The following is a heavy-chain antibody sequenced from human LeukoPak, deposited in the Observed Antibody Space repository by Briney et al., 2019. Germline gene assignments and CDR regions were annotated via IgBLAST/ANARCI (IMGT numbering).Heavy chain of an antibody. CDR1: GGTFSSYA. J-gene: IGHJ6*02. Sequence: SVKVSCKASGGTFSSYAISWVRQAPGQGLEWMGRIIPTLGTANYAQKFQGRVTITADKSTSTAYMELSSLRSEDTAVYYCARDLTAMVKKGYYYYYGMDVWGQGTTVTVSS. CDR2: IIPTLGTA. D-gene: IGHD5-18*01. V-gene: IGHV1-69*04. CDR3: ARDLTAMVKKGYYYYYGMDV.